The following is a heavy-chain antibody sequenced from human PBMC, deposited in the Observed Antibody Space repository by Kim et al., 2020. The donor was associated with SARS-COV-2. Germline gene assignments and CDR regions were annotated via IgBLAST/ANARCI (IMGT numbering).Heavy chain of an antibody. J-gene: IGHJ4*02. CDR1: GGTFSSYA. Sequence: SVKVSCKASGGTFSSYAISWVRQAPGQGLEWMGGIIPIFGTANYAQKFQGRVTITADESTSTAYMELSSLRSEDTAVYYCARDPRPRQNWNVAYYFDYWGQGTLVTVSS. CDR3: ARDPRPRQNWNVAYYFDY. D-gene: IGHD1-1*01. V-gene: IGHV1-69*13. CDR2: IIPIFGTA.